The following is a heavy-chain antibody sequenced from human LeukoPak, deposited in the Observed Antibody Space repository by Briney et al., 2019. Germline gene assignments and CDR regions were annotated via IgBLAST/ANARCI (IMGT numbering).Heavy chain of an antibody. Sequence: ASVKVSCKASGYTXTSYYMHGVRQAPGQGLEWMVIINPSGGSTSYAQKFQGRVTMTRDTSTSTVYMELSSLRSDDTAVYFCAREPYGDYVGPGDYWGQGTLVTVSS. V-gene: IGHV1-46*01. CDR1: GYTXTSYY. J-gene: IGHJ4*02. CDR2: INPSGGST. CDR3: AREPYGDYVGPGDY. D-gene: IGHD4-17*01.